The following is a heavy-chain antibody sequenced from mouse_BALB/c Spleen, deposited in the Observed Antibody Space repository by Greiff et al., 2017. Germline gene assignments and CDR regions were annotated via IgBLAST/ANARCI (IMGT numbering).Heavy chain of an antibody. CDR3: ARHDGNYGGWFAY. CDR1: GFSLTSYG. J-gene: IGHJ3*01. Sequence: VQLVESGPDLVAPSQSLSITCTVSGFSLTSYGVHWVRQPPGKGLEWLVVIWSDGSTTYNSALKSRLSISKDNSKSQVFLKMNSLQTDETAMYYCARHDGNYGGWFAYWGQGTLVTVSA. CDR2: IWSDGST. V-gene: IGHV2-6-2*01. D-gene: IGHD2-1*01.